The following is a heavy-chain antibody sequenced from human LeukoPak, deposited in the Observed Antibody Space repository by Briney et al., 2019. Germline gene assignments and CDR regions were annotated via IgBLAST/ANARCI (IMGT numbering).Heavy chain of an antibody. D-gene: IGHD3-22*01. V-gene: IGHV1-46*01. CDR3: AMGYDSSGYYSPRDAFDI. J-gene: IGHJ3*02. CDR1: GYTFTSYY. CDR2: INPSGGST. Sequence: GASVKVSCKASGYTFTSYYMHWVRQAPGQGLEWMGIINPSGGSTNYAQKFQGRVTMTRDTSTSTVYMELSSLRSEDTAVYYCAMGYDSSGYYSPRDAFDIWGQGTMVTVSS.